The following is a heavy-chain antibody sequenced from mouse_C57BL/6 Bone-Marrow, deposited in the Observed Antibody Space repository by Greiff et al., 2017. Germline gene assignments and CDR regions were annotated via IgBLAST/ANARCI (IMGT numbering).Heavy chain of an antibody. J-gene: IGHJ3*01. CDR3: ASDGYYEAY. CDR2: IDPANGNT. V-gene: IGHV14-3*01. D-gene: IGHD2-3*01. Sequence: VQLKQSVAELVRPGASVKLSCTASGFYFKNTYMHWVKQRPEKGLEWIGRIDPANGNTTYAPKFQGKATITADTSSNTAYLQLSGLTSEDTAIYYCASDGYYEAYWGQGTPVTVSA. CDR1: GFYFKNTY.